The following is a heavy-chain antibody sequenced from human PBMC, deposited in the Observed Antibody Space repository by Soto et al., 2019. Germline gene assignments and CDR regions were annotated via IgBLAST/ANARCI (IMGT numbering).Heavy chain of an antibody. Sequence: QVQLVQSGAEVKKPGASVKVSCKASGYTFTSYGISWVRQAPGQGLEWMGWISAYNGNTNYAQKLQGRVTMTTDTSTSTAYMELRSLRSDDTAVYYCARVCENWNDFRRLSYFDYWGQGTLVTVSS. CDR3: ARVCENWNDFRRLSYFDY. J-gene: IGHJ4*02. CDR2: ISAYNGNT. V-gene: IGHV1-18*01. CDR1: GYTFTSYG. D-gene: IGHD1-1*01.